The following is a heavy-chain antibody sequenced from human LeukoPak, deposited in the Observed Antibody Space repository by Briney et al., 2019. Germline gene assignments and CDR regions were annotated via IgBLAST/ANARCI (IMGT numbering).Heavy chain of an antibody. CDR1: GFTFSSYV. D-gene: IGHD6-13*01. CDR2: ISSNGDNT. V-gene: IGHV3-64D*06. J-gene: IGHJ4*02. Sequence: GGSLRLSCPVSGFTFSSYVMHWVRQAPGKGLEYVSAISSNGDNTYYADSVKGRFTISRDNSKNTLYLQMSSLRADDTAVYYCASGRQLGRWGQGTLVTVSS. CDR3: ASGRQLGR.